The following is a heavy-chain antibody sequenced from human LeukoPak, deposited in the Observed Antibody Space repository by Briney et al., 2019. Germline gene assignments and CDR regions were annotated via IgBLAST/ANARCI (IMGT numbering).Heavy chain of an antibody. D-gene: IGHD3-16*01. J-gene: IGHJ4*02. CDR3: AKERQREISYGGGPFDY. CDR2: MSYDESFD. V-gene: IGHV3-30*18. CDR1: GFNFRDYG. Sequence: GGSLRLSCAASGFNFRDYGIHWVRQAPGKGLEWVAAMSYDESFDYYGESEKGRFIISRDNSMNTVYLQMNSLRAADTAVYFCAKERQREISYGGGPFDYWGQGILVTVSS.